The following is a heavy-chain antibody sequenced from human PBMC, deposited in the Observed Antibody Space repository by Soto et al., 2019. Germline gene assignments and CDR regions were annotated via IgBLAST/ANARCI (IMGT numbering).Heavy chain of an antibody. CDR3: AQGYCTNGVCYTERYYYMDV. CDR1: GGTFSSYT. D-gene: IGHD2-8*01. CDR2: IIPILGIA. Sequence: GASVKVSCKASGGTFSSYTISWVRQAPGQGLEWMGRIIPILGIANYAQKFQGRVTITADKSTSTAYMELSSLRSEDTAVYYCAQGYCTNGVCYTERYYYMDVWGKGTTVTVSS. J-gene: IGHJ6*03. V-gene: IGHV1-69*02.